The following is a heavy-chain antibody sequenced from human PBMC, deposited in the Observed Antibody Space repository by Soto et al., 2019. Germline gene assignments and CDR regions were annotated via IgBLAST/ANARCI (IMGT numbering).Heavy chain of an antibody. CDR2: IDWDGDK. V-gene: IGHV2-70*11. Sequence: SGATLVNPTQTLTLTYTFSGFSLSTTEMSVSWIRQPPGKSLEWLARIDWDGDKYYSRSLKTRLTISKDTSKNQVVLTLANMDPVDTATYYCARIRPSAQAPQTGYYYFYYMDVWGKGT. D-gene: IGHD1-26*01. CDR1: GFSLSTTEMS. J-gene: IGHJ6*03. CDR3: ARIRPSAQAPQTGYYYFYYMDV.